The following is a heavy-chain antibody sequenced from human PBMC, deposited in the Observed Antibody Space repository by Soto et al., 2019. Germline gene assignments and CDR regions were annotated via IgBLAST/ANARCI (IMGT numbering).Heavy chain of an antibody. V-gene: IGHV2-5*01. CDR1: GFSLRTTGVG. D-gene: IGHD3-16*01. Sequence: QITLKESGPTLVEPTQTLTLTCTYSGFSLRTTGVGVGWIRQPPGKALEWLGIIYWNDDKRYSPSLKNRFTLTSDNSTSQVVLTMTNMDPVDTATYYCAHTWGLPFDYWGQGTLVIVSS. CDR2: IYWNDDK. J-gene: IGHJ4*02. CDR3: AHTWGLPFDY.